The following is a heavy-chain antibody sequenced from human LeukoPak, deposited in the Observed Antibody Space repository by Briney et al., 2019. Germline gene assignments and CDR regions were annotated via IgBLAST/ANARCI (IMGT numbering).Heavy chain of an antibody. CDR2: MNPNSGNT. CDR1: GYTFTSYG. V-gene: IGHV1-8*02. D-gene: IGHD3-9*01. Sequence: ASVKVSCKASGYTFTSYGINWVRQATGQGLEWMGWMNPNSGNTGYAQKFQGRVTMTRNTSISTAYMELSSLRSEDTAVYYCARVSSLRYFDWLAYYYYYMDVWGKGTTVTISS. CDR3: ARVSSLRYFDWLAYYYYYMDV. J-gene: IGHJ6*03.